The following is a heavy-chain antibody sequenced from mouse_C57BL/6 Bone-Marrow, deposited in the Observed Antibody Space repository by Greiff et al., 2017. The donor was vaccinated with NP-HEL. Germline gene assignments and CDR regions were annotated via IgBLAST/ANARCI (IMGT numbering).Heavy chain of an antibody. Sequence: QVQLQQPGAELVKPGASVKLSCKASGYTFTSYWMHWVKQRPGQGLEWIGMIHPNSGSTNYNEKFKSKATLTVDKSSSTAYMQLSSLTSEDSAVYYCARFYYGNYVHFDVWGTGTTVTVSS. CDR3: ARFYYGNYVHFDV. CDR2: IHPNSGST. J-gene: IGHJ1*03. V-gene: IGHV1-64*01. CDR1: GYTFTSYW. D-gene: IGHD2-1*01.